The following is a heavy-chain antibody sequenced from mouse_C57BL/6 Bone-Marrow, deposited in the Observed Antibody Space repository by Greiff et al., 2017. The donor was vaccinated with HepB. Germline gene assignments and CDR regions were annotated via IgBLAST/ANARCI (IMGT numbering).Heavy chain of an antibody. CDR1: GYTFTSYW. J-gene: IGHJ2*01. D-gene: IGHD2-3*01. CDR2: IDPSDSYT. Sequence: QVQLQQPGAELVMPGASVKLSCKASGYTFTSYWMHWVKQRPGQGLEWIGEIDPSDSYTNYNQKFKGKSTLTVDKSSSTAYMQLSSLTSEDSAVYYCAREGGDGYYVGNFDYWGQGTTLTVSS. V-gene: IGHV1-69*01. CDR3: AREGGDGYYVGNFDY.